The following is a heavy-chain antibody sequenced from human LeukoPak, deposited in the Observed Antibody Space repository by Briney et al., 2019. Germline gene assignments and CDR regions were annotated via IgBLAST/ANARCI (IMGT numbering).Heavy chain of an antibody. CDR3: ARSSGTGTFSY. CDR1: GDSISRSTYY. V-gene: IGHV4-39*02. D-gene: IGHD6-25*01. CDR2: VHYGRSP. Sequence: SETLSLTCTVSGDSISRSTYYWAWIRQPPGKGLEWIGSVHYGRSPYFNPSLESRATISVDTSKNHFSLKMSSVTAADTAVYYCARSSGTGTFSYWGQGTLVTVSS. J-gene: IGHJ4*02.